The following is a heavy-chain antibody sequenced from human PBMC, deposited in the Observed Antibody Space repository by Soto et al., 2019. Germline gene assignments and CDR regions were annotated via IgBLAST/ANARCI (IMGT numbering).Heavy chain of an antibody. J-gene: IGHJ5*02. D-gene: IGHD2-21*02. CDR3: ARDSRLRGMSSTSNGFDP. Sequence: QVQLQESGPGLVKPSQTLSLTCTVSGGSISSGDYYWSWLRQPPGKGLEWIGYIYYSGSTYYNPYLKSRVTISVDTFKNQFSLKLSSVTAADTAVYYWARDSRLRGMSSTSNGFDPWGQGTLVTVSS. V-gene: IGHV4-30-4*01. CDR1: GGSISSGDYY. CDR2: IYYSGST.